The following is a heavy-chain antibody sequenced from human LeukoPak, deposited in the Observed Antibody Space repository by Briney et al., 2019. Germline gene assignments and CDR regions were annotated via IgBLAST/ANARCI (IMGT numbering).Heavy chain of an antibody. Sequence: SETLSLTCTVSGGSITSYYWNWIRQPPGKGLEWIGYIFYTGTTNYNPSLKSRITLSVDTSKNRFSLKLTSVAAADTAVYYCARDTPYCSGGSCYSGGNLDYWGQGTLVTVSS. J-gene: IGHJ4*02. D-gene: IGHD2-15*01. V-gene: IGHV4-59*01. CDR2: IFYTGTT. CDR1: GGSITSYY. CDR3: ARDTPYCSGGSCYSGGNLDY.